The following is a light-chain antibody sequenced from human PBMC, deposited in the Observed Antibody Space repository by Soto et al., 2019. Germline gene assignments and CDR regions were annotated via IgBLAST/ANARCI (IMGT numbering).Light chain of an antibody. Sequence: EVVLTQSPVTLSLSPGDRATLSCRASQSFQGLLARYQPKRGQAPRLLSSDAYNRATGITPRFSGSGSGTDFTLTISSLEPEDSAFYYSQQRHMWPITFGQGTRLEIK. CDR2: DAY. CDR1: QSFQGL. J-gene: IGKJ5*01. CDR3: QQRHMWPIT. V-gene: IGKV3-11*01.